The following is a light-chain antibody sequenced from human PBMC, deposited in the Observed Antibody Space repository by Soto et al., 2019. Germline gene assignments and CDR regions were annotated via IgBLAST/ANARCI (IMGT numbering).Light chain of an antibody. J-gene: IGKJ5*01. CDR3: QQYDNLHPIT. CDR1: QDISNY. CDR2: DAS. Sequence: DIQMTQSPSSLSASVGDRVTITRQASQDISNYLNWYQQKPAKATNLLIYDASNLETGVPSRFSGSGAGTEFTFTISSIQPEDIAAYYYQQYDNLHPITFGQGTRLEIK. V-gene: IGKV1-33*01.